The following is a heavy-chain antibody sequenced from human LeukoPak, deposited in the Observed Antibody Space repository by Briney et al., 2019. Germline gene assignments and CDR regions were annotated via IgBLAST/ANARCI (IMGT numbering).Heavy chain of an antibody. CDR1: GFTFNSYW. CDR2: IKSDGSVT. Sequence: PGGSLRLSCAASGFTFNSYWMHWVRQAPGKGLVWVSRIKSDGSVTSYADSVKGRFTISRDNAKNTLYLQMNSLRAEDTAVYYCARGSAVAGTGDYWGQGTLVTVSS. J-gene: IGHJ4*02. V-gene: IGHV3-74*01. CDR3: ARGSAVAGTGDY. D-gene: IGHD6-19*01.